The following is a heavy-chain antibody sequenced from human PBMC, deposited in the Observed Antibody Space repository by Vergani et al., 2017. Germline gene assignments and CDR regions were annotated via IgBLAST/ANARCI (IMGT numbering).Heavy chain of an antibody. Sequence: QVQLQQWGAGLLKPSETLSLTCAVYGGSFSGYYWSWIRQPPGKGLEWIGEINHSGSTNYNPSLKSRVTISVDTSKNQFSLKLSSVTAADTAVYYCARGRARGYRGNESYYYGMDVWGQGTTVTVSS. CDR2: INHSGST. V-gene: IGHV4-34*01. J-gene: IGHJ6*02. D-gene: IGHD5-12*01. CDR3: ARGRARGYRGNESYYYGMDV. CDR1: GGSFSGYY.